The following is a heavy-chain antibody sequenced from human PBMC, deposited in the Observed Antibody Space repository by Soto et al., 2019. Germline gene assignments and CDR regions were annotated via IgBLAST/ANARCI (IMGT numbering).Heavy chain of an antibody. D-gene: IGHD5-12*01. CDR2: IRGNGDPP. V-gene: IGHV3-64D*06. Sequence: PGGSLRLSGSASGFTFSSYAMHWVRQASGKGLEYVSGIRGNGDPPFYADSVKGRFTISRDNSKNTLYLQMSSLSADDTAVYYCVKSRGGNNFDFFDWGQGALVTVSS. J-gene: IGHJ4*02. CDR1: GFTFSSYA. CDR3: VKSRGGNNFDFFD.